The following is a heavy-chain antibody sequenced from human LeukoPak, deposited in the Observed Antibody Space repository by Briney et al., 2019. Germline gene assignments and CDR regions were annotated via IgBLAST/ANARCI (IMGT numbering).Heavy chain of an antibody. CDR2: IKSKTDGGTT. Sequence: GGSLRLSCTASGFTFGDYAMSWVRQAPGKGLEWVGRIKSKTDGGTTDYATPVKGRFTISRDDSKNTLSLQMNSLKTEDTAVYYCTTLRRGYWGQGTLVTVSS. CDR3: TTLRRGY. D-gene: IGHD5-12*01. CDR1: GFTFGDYA. V-gene: IGHV3-15*01. J-gene: IGHJ4*02.